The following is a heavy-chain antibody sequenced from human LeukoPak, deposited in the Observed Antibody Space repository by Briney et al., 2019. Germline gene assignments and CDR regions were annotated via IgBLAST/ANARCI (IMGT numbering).Heavy chain of an antibody. J-gene: IGHJ4*02. V-gene: IGHV1-18*01. CDR1: GYIYASYG. CDR2: VSGNNGNT. CDR3: ARAAMFYYDSSGYYYVDY. Sequence: ASVKVSCKASGYIYASYGITWVRQAPGQGLEWMGWVSGNNGNTNYAQKFQGRVIMTTDTSTTTAYMDLRSLRSDDTAVYFCARAAMFYYDSSGYYYVDYWGRGTLVTVSS. D-gene: IGHD3-22*01.